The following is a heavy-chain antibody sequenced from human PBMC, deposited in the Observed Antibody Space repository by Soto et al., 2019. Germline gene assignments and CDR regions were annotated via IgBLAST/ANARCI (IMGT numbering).Heavy chain of an antibody. CDR3: ARDMDYYYGSGTGNGHGV. D-gene: IGHD3-10*01. Sequence: QVQLVQSGAEVKKPGASVRVSCKASGYTFTAYCVQWVRQAPGQGLQWMGGINVNSCDIKYAQAFRGRVTLTRDTSISTGYMELTRLTPDDTAVYYCARDMDYYYGSGTGNGHGVWGQGTTVTV. CDR1: GYTFTAYC. J-gene: IGHJ6*02. V-gene: IGHV1-2*02. CDR2: INVNSCDI.